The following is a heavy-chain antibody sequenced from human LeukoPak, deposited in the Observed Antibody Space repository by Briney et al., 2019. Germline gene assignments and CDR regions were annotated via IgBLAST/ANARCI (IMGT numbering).Heavy chain of an antibody. Sequence: ASVKVSCKASGYTFICYGISWVRQAPGQGLEWMGWISAYNGNTDYAQKLQGRVTMTTDTSTSTAYMELRSLRSDDTAVYYCARDKRHTYYHDSSDYFRWFDPWGQGTLVTVSS. CDR1: GYTFICYG. CDR2: ISAYNGNT. D-gene: IGHD3-22*01. CDR3: ARDKRHTYYHDSSDYFRWFDP. J-gene: IGHJ5*02. V-gene: IGHV1-18*04.